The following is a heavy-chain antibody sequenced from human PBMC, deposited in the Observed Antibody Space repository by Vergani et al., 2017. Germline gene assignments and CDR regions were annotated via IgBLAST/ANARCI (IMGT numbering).Heavy chain of an antibody. Sequence: QLQLQESGPGLVKPSETLSLTCTVSGGSISSSSCYWGWIRQPPGKGLEWIGSIYYSGSTYYNPSLKSRVTISVDTSKNQFSLKLSSVTAADTAVYYCARLPNYSNYVGNYFDYWGQGTLVTVSS. V-gene: IGHV4-39*01. CDR2: IYYSGST. CDR3: ARLPNYSNYVGNYFDY. J-gene: IGHJ4*02. D-gene: IGHD4-11*01. CDR1: GGSISSSSCY.